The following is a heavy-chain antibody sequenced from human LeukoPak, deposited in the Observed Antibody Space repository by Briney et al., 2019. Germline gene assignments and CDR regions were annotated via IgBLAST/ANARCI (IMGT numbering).Heavy chain of an antibody. V-gene: IGHV3-23*01. CDR1: GFTFSGSA. J-gene: IGHJ4*02. CDR3: AKSHSEAQRRYFDY. CDR2: ISDNGDST. D-gene: IGHD5-24*01. Sequence: PGGSLRLSCAASGFTFSGSAMTWVRQAPGKGLEWVSSISDNGDSTYYADSVKGRFTISRDNSRDTLYVQMHSLRAEDAAVYYCAKSHSEAQRRYFDYWGQGTMVTVSS.